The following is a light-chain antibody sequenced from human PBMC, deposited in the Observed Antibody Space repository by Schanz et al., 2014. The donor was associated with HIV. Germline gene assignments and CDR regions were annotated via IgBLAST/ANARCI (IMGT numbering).Light chain of an antibody. V-gene: IGLV2-14*03. J-gene: IGLJ3*02. Sequence: QSALTQPATVSGSPGQSITLSCTGTSSDIGGYNVVSWYQQHPDKAPKLIIYDVTTRPSGISSRFSGSKSGNTAYLTISGLLAEDEADYYCCSYAGSSPWVFGGGTKLTVL. CDR3: CSYAGSSPWV. CDR1: SSDIGGYNV. CDR2: DVT.